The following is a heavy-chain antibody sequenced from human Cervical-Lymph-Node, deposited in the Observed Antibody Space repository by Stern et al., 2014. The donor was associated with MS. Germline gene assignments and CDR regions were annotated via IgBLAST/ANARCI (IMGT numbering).Heavy chain of an antibody. CDR3: ARHGSDYVWGSYRPYSSTVDS. D-gene: IGHD3-16*02. V-gene: IGHV4-39*01. J-gene: IGHJ4*02. CDR2: IYYSGST. CDR1: GGSISSRDYY. Sequence: QLQLQESGPGLVKPSETLSLTCTVSGGSISSRDYYWGWIRQPPGQGLEWIGGIYYSGSTSSSPPLRSRVTTSVDPSNNQFSLKLRSVTAADTAIYYCARHGSDYVWGSYRPYSSTVDSWGQGALVTVSS.